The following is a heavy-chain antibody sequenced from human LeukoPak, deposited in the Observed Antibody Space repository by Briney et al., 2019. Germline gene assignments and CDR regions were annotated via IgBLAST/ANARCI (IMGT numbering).Heavy chain of an antibody. CDR2: ISANGAGA. J-gene: IGHJ4*02. CDR1: GFTFSTYA. Sequence: HPGGSLRLSCAPSGFTFSTYAMGWVRQAPGKGLEWVSSISANGAGAYYADSVKGRATISRDNSKNMLYLQMNSLRADDTAIYHCARIGLTTSNFDYWGQGTLVTVSS. D-gene: IGHD3-3*01. CDR3: ARIGLTTSNFDY. V-gene: IGHV3-23*01.